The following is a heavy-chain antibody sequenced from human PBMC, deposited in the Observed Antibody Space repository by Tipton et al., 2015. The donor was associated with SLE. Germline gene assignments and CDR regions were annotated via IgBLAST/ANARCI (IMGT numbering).Heavy chain of an antibody. CDR3: AKGVTGAMYFDL. CDR1: GFTFSSYA. J-gene: IGHJ2*01. CDR2: IWYDGNKK. D-gene: IGHD7-27*01. V-gene: IGHV3-33*06. Sequence: SLRLSCAASGFTFSSYAMHWVRQAPGKGLEWVAVIWYDGNKKYYADSVKGRFTISRDNSKNTLYLQMNSLRAEDTAVYYCAKGVTGAMYFDLWGRGTLVTVSS.